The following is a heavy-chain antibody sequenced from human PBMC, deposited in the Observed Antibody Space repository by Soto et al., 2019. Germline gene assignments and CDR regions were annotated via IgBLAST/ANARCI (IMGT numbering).Heavy chain of an antibody. J-gene: IGHJ4*02. CDR3: AKDDYYDSSGYYDY. Sequence: GGSLRLSCAASGFTFSSYAMSWVRQAPGKGLEWVSAISGSGGSTYYADSVKGRFTISRDNSKNTLYLQMNSLRAEDTAVYYCAKDDYYDSSGYYDYWGQGTLVTVSS. D-gene: IGHD3-22*01. CDR2: ISGSGGST. CDR1: GFTFSSYA. V-gene: IGHV3-23*01.